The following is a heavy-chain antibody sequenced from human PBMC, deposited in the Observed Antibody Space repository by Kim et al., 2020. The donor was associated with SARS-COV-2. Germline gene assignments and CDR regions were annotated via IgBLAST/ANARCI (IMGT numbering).Heavy chain of an antibody. J-gene: IGHJ6*02. D-gene: IGHD3-10*01. Sequence: ASVKVSCKASDFIFNTYEFSWVRQAPGQGLEWLGRISAYNGDTDYAEKFQGRVTMTTDTSTDTVYLDLRSLRSDDTAVYYCARVDTLVRGSTRFYFGMDVWGQGTTVIVSS. CDR3: ARVDTLVRGSTRFYFGMDV. CDR2: ISAYNGDT. V-gene: IGHV1-18*04. CDR1: DFIFNTYE.